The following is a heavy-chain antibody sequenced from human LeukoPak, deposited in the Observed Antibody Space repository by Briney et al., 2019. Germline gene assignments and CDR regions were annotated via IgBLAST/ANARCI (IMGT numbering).Heavy chain of an antibody. CDR2: IYSGGST. J-gene: IGHJ4*02. V-gene: IGHV3-53*01. CDR1: GFTVSSNY. CDR3: ARDITGGPSVW. D-gene: IGHD1-14*01. Sequence: GGSLRLSCAASGFTVSSNYMSWVRQAPGKGLEWVSVIYSGGSTYYADSVKGRFTISRDNSKNTLYLQMNSLRAEDTAVYYCARDITGGPSVWWGQGTLVTVSS.